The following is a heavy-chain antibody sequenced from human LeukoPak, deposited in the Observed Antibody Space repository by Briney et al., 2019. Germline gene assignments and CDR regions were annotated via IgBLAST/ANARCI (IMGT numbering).Heavy chain of an antibody. CDR3: ARHRGYCSSTSCRTEWYY. J-gene: IGHJ4*02. V-gene: IGHV4-39*01. D-gene: IGHD2-2*01. Sequence: SETLSLTCTVSSGSISTSNYYWGWVRQPPGKALEWIGNIFYSGSTYYSPSLKSRVTISLDTSRNQFSLKLSSVTAADTAVYYCARHRGYCSSTSCRTEWYYWGQGTLVTVSS. CDR2: IFYSGST. CDR1: SGSISTSNYY.